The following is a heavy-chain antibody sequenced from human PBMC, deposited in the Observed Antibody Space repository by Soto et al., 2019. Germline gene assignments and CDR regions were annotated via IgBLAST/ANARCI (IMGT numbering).Heavy chain of an antibody. CDR1: GYRFTSYW. D-gene: IGHD6-19*01. Sequence: PGESLKISCKASGYRFTSYWIGWVRQMPGKGLESMGIIYPGDSDTRYSPSFQGQVTISADESINTVYLQWSSLKASDTAMYYCARPFHSRGRYDSWGQGTLVTVSS. CDR2: IYPGDSDT. J-gene: IGHJ5*01. CDR3: ARPFHSRGRYDS. V-gene: IGHV5-51*01.